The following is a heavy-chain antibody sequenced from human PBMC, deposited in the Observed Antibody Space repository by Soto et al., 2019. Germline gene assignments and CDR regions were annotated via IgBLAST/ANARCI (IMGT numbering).Heavy chain of an antibody. J-gene: IGHJ6*02. CDR3: ARDTETYGMDV. Sequence: GGSLRLSCAASGFTFSSYEMNWVRQAPGKGLEWVSYISSSGSTIYYADSVKGRFTISRDNAKNSLYLQMNSLRAEDTAVYYCARDTETYGMDVWGQGTTVTVSS. V-gene: IGHV3-48*03. CDR1: GFTFSSYE. CDR2: ISSSGSTI.